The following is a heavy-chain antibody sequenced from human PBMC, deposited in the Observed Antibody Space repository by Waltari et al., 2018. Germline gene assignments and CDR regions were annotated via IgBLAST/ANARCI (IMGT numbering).Heavy chain of an antibody. CDR3: AGGGGEWGWDY. CDR2: SDIGGDSI. V-gene: IGHV3-48*04. D-gene: IGHD3-16*01. CDR1: GSTFSTYS. Sequence: EVQLVESGGGLVQPGGSLRLSCAASGSTFSTYSMNWVRQAPGKGRVWVSYSDIGGDSIYDADSVKGRFNTSSDHAKNSLFVQMNSVTGEDAAVYYGAGGGGEWGWDYWGQGTLVTVSS. J-gene: IGHJ4*02.